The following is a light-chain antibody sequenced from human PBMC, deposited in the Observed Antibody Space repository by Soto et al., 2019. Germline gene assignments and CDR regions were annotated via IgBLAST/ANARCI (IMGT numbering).Light chain of an antibody. CDR2: DAY. Sequence: EVVLTPSPVTLSLSPGERATLSCRASQSFRGLLAWYQQKPGQAPRLLIYDAYNRATGIPPRFSGSGSGTDVTLTISSLEPEDSAVYYCQQRHMWPIPFGQGKRLEIK. CDR1: QSFRGL. V-gene: IGKV3-11*01. CDR3: QQRHMWPIP. J-gene: IGKJ5*01.